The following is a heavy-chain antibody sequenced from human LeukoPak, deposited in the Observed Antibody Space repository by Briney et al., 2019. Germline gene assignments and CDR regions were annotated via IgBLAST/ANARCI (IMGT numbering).Heavy chain of an antibody. V-gene: IGHV3-23*01. CDR2: ISASGGST. D-gene: IGHD5-12*01. CDR1: GFTFSSYA. J-gene: IGHJ4*02. CDR3: ARDQLAYSGYDTLFDY. Sequence: GGSLRLSCVASGFTFSSYAMSWVRQAPGKGLEWVSIISASGGSTFYADSVKGRFTISRDNSKNTLYLQLNSLRPEDTAVYYCARDQLAYSGYDTLFDYWGQGTLVTVSS.